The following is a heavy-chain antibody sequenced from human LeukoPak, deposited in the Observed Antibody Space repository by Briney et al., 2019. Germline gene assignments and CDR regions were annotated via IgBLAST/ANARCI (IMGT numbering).Heavy chain of an antibody. Sequence: GGSLRLSWAASGFSFSSYLMHWVRQVPGKGLVWVSLINTDGRDITYADSVKGRFTISRDNAKNSLYLQMTSLRAEDTAVYYCARATSDFVVVPAAYNWFDPWGQGTLVTVSS. D-gene: IGHD2-2*01. J-gene: IGHJ5*02. V-gene: IGHV3-74*01. CDR3: ARATSDFVVVPAAYNWFDP. CDR2: INTDGRDI. CDR1: GFSFSSYL.